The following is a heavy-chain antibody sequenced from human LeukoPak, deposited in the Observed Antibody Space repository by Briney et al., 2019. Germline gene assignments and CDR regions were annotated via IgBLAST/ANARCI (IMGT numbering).Heavy chain of an antibody. V-gene: IGHV4-34*01. CDR3: ARVGSGSYYYYYYMDV. CDR2: INHSGST. D-gene: IGHD3-10*01. Sequence: SETLSLTCAVYGGSFSGYYWSWIRQPPGKGLEWIGEINHSGSTNYNPSLKSRVTISVDTYKNQFSLKLSSVTAADTAVYYCARVGSGSYYYYYYMDVWGKGTTVTVSS. J-gene: IGHJ6*03. CDR1: GGSFSGYY.